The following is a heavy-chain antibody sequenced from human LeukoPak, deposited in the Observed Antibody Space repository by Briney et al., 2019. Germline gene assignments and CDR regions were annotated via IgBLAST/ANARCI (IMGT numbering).Heavy chain of an antibody. D-gene: IGHD3-16*01. CDR2: IWYDGSNK. CDR3: ARDLIPQRSFSEWDFDY. Sequence: GGSLRLSCAASGFTLSSYGMHWVRQAPGKGLEWVAVIWYDGSNKYYADSVKGRFTISRDNSKNTLYLQMNSLRAEDTAVYYCARDLIPQRSFSEWDFDYWGQGTLVTVSS. CDR1: GFTLSSYG. V-gene: IGHV3-33*01. J-gene: IGHJ4*02.